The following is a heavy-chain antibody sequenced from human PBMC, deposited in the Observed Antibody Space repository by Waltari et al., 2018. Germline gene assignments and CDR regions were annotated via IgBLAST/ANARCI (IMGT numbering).Heavy chain of an antibody. V-gene: IGHV4-61*02. CDR1: GGSISSGSYY. Sequence: QVQLQESGPGLVKPSQTLSLTCTVSGGSISSGSYYWSWIRQPAGKGLEWIGRIYTSGSTNYNPSLKSRVTISVDTSKNQFSLKLSSVTAADTAVYYCARDRAATLYYYYYMDVWGKGTTVTVSS. CDR3: ARDRAATLYYYYYMDV. J-gene: IGHJ6*03. D-gene: IGHD2-15*01. CDR2: IYTSGST.